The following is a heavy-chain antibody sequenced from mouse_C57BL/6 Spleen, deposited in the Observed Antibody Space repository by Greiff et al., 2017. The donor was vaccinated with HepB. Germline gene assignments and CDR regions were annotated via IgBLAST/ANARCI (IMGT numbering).Heavy chain of an antibody. CDR3: ARGGGNDWYFDV. Sequence: VQLQQSGPELVKPGASVKISCKASGYAFSSSWMNWVKQRPGKGLEWIGRIYPGDGDTNYNGKFKGKATLTADKSSSTAYMQLSSLTSEDSAVYFCARGGGNDWYFDVWGTGTTVTVSS. CDR1: GYAFSSSW. J-gene: IGHJ1*03. CDR2: IYPGDGDT. D-gene: IGHD2-1*01. V-gene: IGHV1-82*01.